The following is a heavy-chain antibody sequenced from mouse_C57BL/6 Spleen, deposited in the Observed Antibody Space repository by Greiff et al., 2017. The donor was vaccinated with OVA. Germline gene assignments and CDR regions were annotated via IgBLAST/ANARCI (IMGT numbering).Heavy chain of an antibody. J-gene: IGHJ4*01. V-gene: IGHV1-69*01. Sequence: QVQLKQPGAELVMPGASVKLSCKASGYTFTSYWMHWVKQRPGQGLEWIGEIDPSDSYTNYNQKFKGKSTLTVDKSSSTAYMQLSSLTSEDSAVYYCARGVWLLQGVDYWGQGTSVTVSS. CDR2: IDPSDSYT. D-gene: IGHD2-3*01. CDR1: GYTFTSYW. CDR3: ARGVWLLQGVDY.